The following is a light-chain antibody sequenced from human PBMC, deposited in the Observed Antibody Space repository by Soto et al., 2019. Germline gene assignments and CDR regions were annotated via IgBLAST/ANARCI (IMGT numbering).Light chain of an antibody. CDR3: QQFRN. Sequence: DIVLTQSPGTLSLSPGERATLSCRASQSVSSSYVAWYQQKPGQAPRLLIHVASSRATGVPHRFSGSGSGTDFTLTSSRVEHEDFAVYYCQQFRNFGHGTIVDIK. V-gene: IGKV3-20*01. CDR2: VAS. CDR1: QSVSSSY. J-gene: IGKJ3*01.